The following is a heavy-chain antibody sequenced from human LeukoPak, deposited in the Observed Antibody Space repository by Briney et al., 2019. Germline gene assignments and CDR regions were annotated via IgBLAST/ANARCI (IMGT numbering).Heavy chain of an antibody. Sequence: GRSLRLSCAASGFTFDDYAMHWVRQAPGKGLEWVSGISWKSGSIGYADSVEGRFTISRDNAKNSLYLQMNSLRVEDTATYYCARDQGGAVSYWGQGTLVIVSS. CDR1: GFTFDDYA. CDR3: ARDQGGAVSY. J-gene: IGHJ4*02. V-gene: IGHV3-9*01. D-gene: IGHD3-16*01. CDR2: ISWKSGSI.